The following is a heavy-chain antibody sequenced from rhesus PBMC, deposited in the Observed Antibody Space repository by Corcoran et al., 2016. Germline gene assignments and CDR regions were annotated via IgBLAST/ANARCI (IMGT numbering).Heavy chain of an antibody. CDR2: IRGSSGST. CDR1: GYSISSGYY. J-gene: IGHJ4*01. V-gene: IGHV4-99*01. CDR3: ARHGGRLVDY. Sequence: QVQLQESGPGLVQPSENLSLTCAVSGYSISSGYYWGCIRQPPGKGLEYIGYIRGSSGSTYYNPSLKSRVTISTNTSKNQFSLKLSSVTAADTAVYYCARHGGRLVDYWGQGVLVTVSS. D-gene: IGHD6-31*01.